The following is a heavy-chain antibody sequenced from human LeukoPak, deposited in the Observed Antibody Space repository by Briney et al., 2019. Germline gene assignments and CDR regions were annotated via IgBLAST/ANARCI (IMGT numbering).Heavy chain of an antibody. CDR1: GGSFSGYY. J-gene: IGHJ4*02. V-gene: IGHV4-34*01. D-gene: IGHD2-2*01. Sequence: KPSETLSLTCAVYGGSFSGYYWSWIRQPPGKGLEWIGEINHSGSTNYNPSLKSRVTISVDTSKIQFSPKLSSVTAADTAVYYCARSRRETYCSSTRCAKYYFDYWRQGTLVTVSS. CDR3: ARSRRETYCSSTRCAKYYFDY. CDR2: INHSGST.